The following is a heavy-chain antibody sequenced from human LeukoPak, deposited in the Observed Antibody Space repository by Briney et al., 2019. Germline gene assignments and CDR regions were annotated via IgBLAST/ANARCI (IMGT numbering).Heavy chain of an antibody. CDR3: AGRGYGSGSYGGFDY. Sequence: PSETLSLTCTVSGGSISSYYWSWIRQPPGKGLEWIGRIYTSGSTNYNPSLKSRVTMSVDTSKNQFSLKLSSVTAADTAVYYCAGRGYGSGSYGGFDYWGQGTLVTVSS. V-gene: IGHV4-4*07. CDR2: IYTSGST. D-gene: IGHD3-10*01. J-gene: IGHJ4*02. CDR1: GGSISSYY.